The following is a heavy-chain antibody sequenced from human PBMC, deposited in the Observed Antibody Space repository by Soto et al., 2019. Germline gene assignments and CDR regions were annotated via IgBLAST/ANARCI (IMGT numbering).Heavy chain of an antibody. CDR3: ARVEAVAGIYNYHGSAV. Sequence: QVQLVQSGAEVKKPGSSVKVSCKVSGGTFSNYAIDWVRLAPGHGLEWMGGIVPIFGTTYYTQKFQGRATIIADDSTTTAYLELSSLRSEDTAIYYCARVEAVAGIYNYHGSAVWGQGTAVPVSS. D-gene: IGHD6-19*01. V-gene: IGHV1-69*12. CDR1: GGTFSNYA. CDR2: IVPIFGTT. J-gene: IGHJ6*02.